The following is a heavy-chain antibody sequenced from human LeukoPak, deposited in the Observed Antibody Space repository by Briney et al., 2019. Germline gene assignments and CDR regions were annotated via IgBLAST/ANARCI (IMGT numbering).Heavy chain of an antibody. CDR3: AKDVPRGQQLANKYNWFDP. D-gene: IGHD6-13*01. CDR2: IRYDGSNK. Sequence: PGGSLRLSCAASGFNFSSYGMHWVRQAPGKGLEWVAFIRYDGSNKYYADSVKGRFTISRDNSKNTLYLQMNSLRAEDTAVYYCAKDVPRGQQLANKYNWFDPWGQGTLVTVSS. CDR1: GFNFSSYG. V-gene: IGHV3-30*02. J-gene: IGHJ5*02.